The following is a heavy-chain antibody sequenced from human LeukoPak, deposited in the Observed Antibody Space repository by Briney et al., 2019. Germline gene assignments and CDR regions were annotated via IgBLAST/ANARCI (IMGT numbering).Heavy chain of an antibody. J-gene: IGHJ4*02. Sequence: SETLSLTCTVSGGSISSSRHYWGWIRQPPGKGLEWIGSSYYNPSLKSRVTISVDTSKNQFSLKLSSVTAADTAVYYCARLNSGWYLFYWGQGTLVTVSS. CDR1: GGSISSSRHY. D-gene: IGHD6-19*01. V-gene: IGHV4-39*07. CDR2: SY. CDR3: ARLNSGWYLFY.